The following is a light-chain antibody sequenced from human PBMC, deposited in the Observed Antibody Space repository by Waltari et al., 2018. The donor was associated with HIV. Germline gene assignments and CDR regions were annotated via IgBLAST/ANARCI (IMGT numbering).Light chain of an antibody. Sequence: LTQPPSASGSPGQSVTISCTGSDSDIGSYNYVSWYQQHPGKAPKLMIYEVNKRPSGVPDRFSGAKSGSVASLTVSGLQADDEADYYCSSYAGRDIRVVFGGGTKLTVL. CDR1: DSDIGSYNY. V-gene: IGLV2-8*01. J-gene: IGLJ2*01. CDR3: SSYAGRDIRVV. CDR2: EVN.